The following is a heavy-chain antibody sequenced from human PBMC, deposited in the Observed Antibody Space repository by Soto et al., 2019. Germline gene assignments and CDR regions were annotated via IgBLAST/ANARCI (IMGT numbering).Heavy chain of an antibody. V-gene: IGHV1-69*02. Sequence: PVKGSCKASGGTFSTYTISWVRQAPGQGLEWMGRIIPILGIANYAQKFQGRVTITADKSTSTAYMELSSLRSEDTAVYYCEAAGKGGFDYWGQGTLVTVSS. D-gene: IGHD6-13*01. CDR2: IIPILGIA. J-gene: IGHJ4*02. CDR3: EAAGKGGFDY. CDR1: GGTFSTYT.